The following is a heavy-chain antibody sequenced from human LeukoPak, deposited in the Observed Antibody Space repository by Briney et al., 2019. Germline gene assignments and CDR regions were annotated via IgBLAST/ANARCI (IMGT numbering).Heavy chain of an antibody. CDR2: ISSSGSTI. V-gene: IGHV3-48*03. CDR1: GFTFSSYE. CDR3: ARDGVVGATEDYYYMDV. J-gene: IGHJ6*03. Sequence: GGSLRLSCAASGFTFSSYEMNWVRQAPGKGLEWVSYISSSGSTIYYADSVKGRFTISRDNSKNTLYLQMNSLRAEDTAVYYCARDGVVGATEDYYYMDVWGKGTTVTVSS. D-gene: IGHD1-26*01.